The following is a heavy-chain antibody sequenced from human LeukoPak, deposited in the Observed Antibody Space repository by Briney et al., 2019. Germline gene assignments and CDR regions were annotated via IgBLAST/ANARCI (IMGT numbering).Heavy chain of an antibody. CDR2: IYYSGST. CDR1: GASISNTGYY. CDR3: ARGHFNILTGYYIVY. D-gene: IGHD3-9*01. Sequence: SETLSLTCTVSGASISNTGYYWAWIRQPPGRGLEWIGSIYYSGSTYYSPSLTSQVTMSLDTSKNRFSLKLNSVTAADTAVYYCARGHFNILTGYYIVYWGQGTLVTVSS. V-gene: IGHV4-39*02. J-gene: IGHJ4*02.